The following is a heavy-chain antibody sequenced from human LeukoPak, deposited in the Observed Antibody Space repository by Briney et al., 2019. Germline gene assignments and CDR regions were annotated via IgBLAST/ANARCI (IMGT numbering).Heavy chain of an antibody. CDR2: IYNSGIT. V-gene: IGHV4-59*08. D-gene: IGHD5-18*01. J-gene: IGHJ5*02. CDR3: ARLGLPRSWFDP. CDR1: GGSLSHYY. Sequence: SETLSLTCTVSGGSLSHYYWSWIRQPPGRGLEWIGHIYNSGITNYNPSLKSRVTISADTSKNRFSLKLSSVTAADTAVYYCARLGLPRSWFDPWGQGTLVTVSS.